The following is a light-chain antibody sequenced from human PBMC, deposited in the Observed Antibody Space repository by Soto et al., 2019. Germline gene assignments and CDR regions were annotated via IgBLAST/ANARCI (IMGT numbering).Light chain of an antibody. Sequence: QSALTQPPSASGSPGQSVTISCTGTSSDVGGYNYVSWYQQHPGKAPKLMIYEVSKRPSGVPGCFSGSKSGNTASLTVSGLQAEDEADYYCSSYAGSNNEVFGGGTKLTVL. V-gene: IGLV2-8*01. CDR1: SSDVGGYNY. CDR2: EVS. J-gene: IGLJ3*02. CDR3: SSYAGSNNEV.